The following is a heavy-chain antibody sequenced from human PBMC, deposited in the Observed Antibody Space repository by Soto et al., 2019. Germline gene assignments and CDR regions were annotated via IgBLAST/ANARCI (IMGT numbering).Heavy chain of an antibody. Sequence: EVQLVESGGGLVQSGGSVGLSCVASGFSFRSYWRHWVRQAPGKGLVWVARISSDGTTTTYADSANGRFTVSRDNAANTLYLQMSSLRAEDTAVYYCAREYYGVLTGYYNDYWGQGTLVTVSS. CDR3: AREYYGVLTGYYNDY. CDR2: ISSDGTTT. V-gene: IGHV3-74*01. CDR1: GFSFRSYW. D-gene: IGHD3-9*01. J-gene: IGHJ4*02.